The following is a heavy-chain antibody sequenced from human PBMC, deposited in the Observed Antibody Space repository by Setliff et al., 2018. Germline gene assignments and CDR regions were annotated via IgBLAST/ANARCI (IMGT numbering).Heavy chain of an antibody. CDR1: GGTFSSYA. Sequence: SVKVSCQASGGTFSSYAISWVRQAPGQGLEWMGGIIPIFGTANYAQKFQGRVTITTDESTSTAYMELSSLRSEDTAVYYCARENYYDSSGYDYWGQGTLVTVSS. CDR2: IIPIFGTA. V-gene: IGHV1-69*05. CDR3: ARENYYDSSGYDY. D-gene: IGHD3-22*01. J-gene: IGHJ4*02.